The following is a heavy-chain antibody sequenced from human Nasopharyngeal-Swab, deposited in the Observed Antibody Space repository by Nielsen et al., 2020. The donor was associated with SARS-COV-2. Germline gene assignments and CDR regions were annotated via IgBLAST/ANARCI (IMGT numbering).Heavy chain of an antibody. J-gene: IGHJ6*02. D-gene: IGHD3-3*01. CDR3: ARPLGVGKRPNYGMDV. V-gene: IGHV5-10-1*01. Sequence: VRQMTGKGLEWMGRIDPSDSYTNYSPSFQGHVTISADKSISTAYLQWSSLKASDTAMYYCARPLGVGKRPNYGMDVWGQGTTVTVSS. CDR2: IDPSDSYT.